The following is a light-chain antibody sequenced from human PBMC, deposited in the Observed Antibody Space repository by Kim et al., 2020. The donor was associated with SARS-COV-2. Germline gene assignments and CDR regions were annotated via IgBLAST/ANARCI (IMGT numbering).Light chain of an antibody. CDR2: DVS. V-gene: IGLV2-11*03. CDR3: CSYAGYYTPYV. Sequence: QSVTNSCTGTSRDVGGYNYVSWNQLHAGKAPNLMIYDVSKRPSGVPDRFSGSKSGNTASLTISGLQAEDEADYYCCSYAGYYTPYVFGTGTKVTVL. J-gene: IGLJ1*01. CDR1: SRDVGGYNY.